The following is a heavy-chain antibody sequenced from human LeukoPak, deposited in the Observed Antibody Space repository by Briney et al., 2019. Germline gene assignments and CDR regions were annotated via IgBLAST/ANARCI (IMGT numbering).Heavy chain of an antibody. CDR1: GYSFTSYW. CDR2: IYPGDSDT. CDR3: ARGDGVVVAATQPYYYYGMDV. V-gene: IGHV5-51*01. Sequence: PGESLKISCKGSGYSFTSYWIGWVRQMPGKGLEWMGIIYPGDSDTRYSPSFQGQVTISADKSISTAYLQWSSLKASDTAMYYCARGDGVVVAATQPYYYYGMDVWGQGTTVTVSS. D-gene: IGHD2-15*01. J-gene: IGHJ6*02.